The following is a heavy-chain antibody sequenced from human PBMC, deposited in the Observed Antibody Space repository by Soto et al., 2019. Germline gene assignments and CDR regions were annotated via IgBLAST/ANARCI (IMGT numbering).Heavy chain of an antibody. J-gene: IGHJ4*02. CDR1: GFIFSNAW. D-gene: IGHD2-2*01. Sequence: EVQLVESGGGLVKPGGSLRLSCAASGFIFSNAWMTWVLQAPGKGLEWVGRIKNKADGGTTDFAAPVKGRFFISRDDSKHTLYLQVSSMKAEDSAVYFCTTGWSSKDYWGQGTLVTVSS. CDR2: IKNKADGGTT. V-gene: IGHV3-15*01. CDR3: TTGWSSKDY.